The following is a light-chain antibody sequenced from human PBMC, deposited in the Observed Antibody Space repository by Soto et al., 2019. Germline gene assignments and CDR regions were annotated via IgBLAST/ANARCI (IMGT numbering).Light chain of an antibody. J-gene: IGLJ1*01. V-gene: IGLV2-14*01. CDR2: EVN. CDR3: SSYTSSSTLYA. CDR1: SSDVGGYTY. Sequence: QSVLTQPASVSGSPRQSITISCTEASSDVGGYTYVSWYQQHPGKAPKLMIYEVNNRPTGVSNRFSGSKSGNTASLTISGLQAEDEADYYCSSYTSSSTLYAFGTGTKVTVL.